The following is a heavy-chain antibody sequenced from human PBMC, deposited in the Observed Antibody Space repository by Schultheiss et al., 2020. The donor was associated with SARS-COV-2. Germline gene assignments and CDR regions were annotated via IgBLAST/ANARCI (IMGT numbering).Heavy chain of an antibody. CDR3: ARGGDNWNYAGFDY. Sequence: ASVKVSCKASGYTFTNYDINWVRKATGQGLEWMGWMNPKSGNTGYAQKFQGRVTMTRNTSISTAYMELSSLRSEDTAVYHCARGGDNWNYAGFDYWGQGTLVTVSS. J-gene: IGHJ4*02. CDR1: GYTFTNYD. CDR2: MNPKSGNT. D-gene: IGHD1-7*01. V-gene: IGHV1-8*01.